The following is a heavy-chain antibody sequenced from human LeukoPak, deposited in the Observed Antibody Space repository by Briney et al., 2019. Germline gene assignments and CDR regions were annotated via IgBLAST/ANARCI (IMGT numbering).Heavy chain of an antibody. Sequence: PSETLSLTCSVSGGSITSYYLSWIRQPAGKGLEWIGRIYSGTTTYNPSLKSRVTMPLDTSKNQVSLTLTSVTAADTALYYCARDSGTTGEVKFDPWGQGTLVTVSS. D-gene: IGHD3-10*01. CDR3: ARDSGTTGEVKFDP. CDR1: GGSITSYY. V-gene: IGHV4-4*07. J-gene: IGHJ5*02. CDR2: IYSGTT.